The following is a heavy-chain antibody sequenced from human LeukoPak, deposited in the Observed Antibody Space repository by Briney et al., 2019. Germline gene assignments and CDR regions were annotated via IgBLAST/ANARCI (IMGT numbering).Heavy chain of an antibody. CDR2: ISTDGSRP. V-gene: IGHV3-74*01. D-gene: IGHD2-15*01. Sequence: GGSLRLSCAASGLTFSSHWMHWVRQAPGKGLVWVSGISTDGSRPRYADSVNGRFTISRDNAKNTLYLQMNSLRAEDTAVYFCVRDGQGSTPLDYWGQGTLVTVSS. J-gene: IGHJ4*02. CDR3: VRDGQGSTPLDY. CDR1: GLTFSSHW.